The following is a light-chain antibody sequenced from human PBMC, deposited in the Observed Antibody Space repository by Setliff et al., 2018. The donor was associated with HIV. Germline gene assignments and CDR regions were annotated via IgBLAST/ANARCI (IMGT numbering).Light chain of an antibody. CDR1: TSDISHYNF. CDR3: SSYARTNLVV. Sequence: HSALAQPASVSASPGQSITISCTGTTSDISHYNFVSWYQQHPDSAPKLLIYEVFNRPSGVSHRFSGSKSGNTASLTISGLQAEDEADYYCSSYARTNLVVFGTGTKVTVL. V-gene: IGLV2-14*01. J-gene: IGLJ1*01. CDR2: EVF.